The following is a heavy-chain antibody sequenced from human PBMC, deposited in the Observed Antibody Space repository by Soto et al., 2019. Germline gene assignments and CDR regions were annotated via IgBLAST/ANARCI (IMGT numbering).Heavy chain of an antibody. V-gene: IGHV3-30*18. Sequence: PGGSLILSCAASGFTFSNDGMHWVRQVPGKGLEWVAVFSYDGSYKYYADSVKGRFTISRDNSKNTLFLQMNSLRAEDTAVYYCVKDDDRYYHDSSGLPDWGQGTLVTVSS. CDR3: VKDDDRYYHDSSGLPD. D-gene: IGHD3-22*01. CDR2: FSYDGSYK. CDR1: GFTFSNDG. J-gene: IGHJ4*02.